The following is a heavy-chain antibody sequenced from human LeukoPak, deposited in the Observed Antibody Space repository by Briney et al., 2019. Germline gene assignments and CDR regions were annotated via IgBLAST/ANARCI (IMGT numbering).Heavy chain of an antibody. J-gene: IGHJ4*02. Sequence: GGSLRLSCAASGFTFSSYSMNWVRQAPGKGLEWVSSISSSSLYIYYADSVKGRFTISRDNSKNTLHLQMISLRAEDTAVYYCAKGDQPLLYGGAFDSWGQGTLVTVSS. V-gene: IGHV3-21*04. D-gene: IGHD2-2*02. CDR2: ISSSSLYI. CDR3: AKGDQPLLYGGAFDS. CDR1: GFTFSSYS.